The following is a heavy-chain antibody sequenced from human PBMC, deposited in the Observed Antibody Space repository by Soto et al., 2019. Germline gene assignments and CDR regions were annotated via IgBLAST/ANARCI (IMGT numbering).Heavy chain of an antibody. CDR3: ARKEVDIVDKIRYYYYGMDV. V-gene: IGHV1-69*13. D-gene: IGHD5-12*01. CDR2: IIPIFGTA. J-gene: IGHJ6*02. Sequence: SVKVSCKASGGTFSSYAISWVRQAPGQGLEWMGGIIPIFGTANYAQKFQGRVTITADESTSTAYMELSSLRSEDTAVYYCARKEVDIVDKIRYYYYGMDVWGQGTTVTSP. CDR1: GGTFSSYA.